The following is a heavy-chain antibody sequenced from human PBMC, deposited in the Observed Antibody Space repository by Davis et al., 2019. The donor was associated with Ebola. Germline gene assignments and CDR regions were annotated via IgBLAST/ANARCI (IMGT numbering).Heavy chain of an antibody. CDR2: ITTNTGNP. J-gene: IGHJ4*02. D-gene: IGHD1-26*01. V-gene: IGHV7-4-1*02. Sequence: AASVKVSCKASGYTFSSHAMNWVRQAPGQGLQWMGWITTNTGNPTYAQGFTGRFVFSLDTSVSTAYLQISSLKAEDTAVYYCARRVGGRYFGVDYWGQGTLVTVSS. CDR1: GYTFSSHA. CDR3: ARRVGGRYFGVDY.